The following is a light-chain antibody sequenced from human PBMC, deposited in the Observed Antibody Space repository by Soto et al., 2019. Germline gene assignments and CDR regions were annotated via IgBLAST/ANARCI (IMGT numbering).Light chain of an antibody. CDR3: QQYNTYPLT. CDR1: QIIGTW. V-gene: IGKV1-5*01. Sequence: DIQMTQSPSTLSASVGDRVTITCRASQIIGTWLAWYQQKPGKAPKLLIYDAFNLETGVPSRFSGSRSGTEFTLTISSLQPDDLATYYCQQYNTYPLTFGGGTKVELK. J-gene: IGKJ4*01. CDR2: DAF.